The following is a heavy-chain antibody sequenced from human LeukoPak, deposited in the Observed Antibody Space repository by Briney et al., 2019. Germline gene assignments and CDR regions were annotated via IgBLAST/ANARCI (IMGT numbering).Heavy chain of an antibody. Sequence: AGSLRLSCVASGLTFGNYGINWVRQAPGKGLQWVSSIGGGGYTTYYADSVRGRFTISRDNSKNSMYLQMSSLRAEDTAIYYCAEVESSYCRIWGQGTLVTVSS. CDR1: GLTFGNYG. D-gene: IGHD3-10*01. J-gene: IGHJ4*02. CDR3: AEVESSYCRI. CDR2: IGGGGYTT. V-gene: IGHV3-23*01.